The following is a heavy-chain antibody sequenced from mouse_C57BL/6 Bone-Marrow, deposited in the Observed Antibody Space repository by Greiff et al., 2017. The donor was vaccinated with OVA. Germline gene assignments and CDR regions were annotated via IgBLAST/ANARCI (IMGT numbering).Heavy chain of an antibody. CDR1: GYTFTSYW. Sequence: QVQLQQPGTELVKPGASVKLSCKASGYTFTSYWMHWVKQRPGQGLEWIGNINPSNGGTNYNEKFKSKASLTVDKSSSTAYMQLSSLTSEDSAVYYCARGVLRRSYFDYWGQGTTLTVSS. J-gene: IGHJ2*01. D-gene: IGHD1-1*01. CDR3: ARGVLRRSYFDY. V-gene: IGHV1-53*01. CDR2: INPSNGGT.